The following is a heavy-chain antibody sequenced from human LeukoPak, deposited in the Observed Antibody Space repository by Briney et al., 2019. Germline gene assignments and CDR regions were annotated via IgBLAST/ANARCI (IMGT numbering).Heavy chain of an antibody. Sequence: GGSLRLSCAASGFTFSNAWMSWVRQAPGKGLEWVGRIKGKTDGGTTDYAAPVKGRFTISRDDSKNTLYLQMNSLKTEDTAVYYCTTAGHSRYAGGHVTLVTVSS. CDR3: TTAGHSRYA. CDR1: GFTFSNAW. J-gene: IGHJ4*01. CDR2: IKGKTDGGTT. D-gene: IGHD4-11*01. V-gene: IGHV3-15*01.